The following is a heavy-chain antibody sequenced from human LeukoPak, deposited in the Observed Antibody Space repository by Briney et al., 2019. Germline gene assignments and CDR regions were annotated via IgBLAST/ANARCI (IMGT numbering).Heavy chain of an antibody. J-gene: IGHJ4*02. V-gene: IGHV4-59*01. Sequence: SETLSLTCRVSDASISGYYWSWIRQPPGKGLEWIGHMYYSGGTTYNPSLKSRVSISLDTYKKHFSLKLSSVTAADAAVYYCAGTGLFFDYWSQGTLVTVSS. D-gene: IGHD7-27*01. CDR3: AGTGLFFDY. CDR1: DASISGYY. CDR2: MYYSGGT.